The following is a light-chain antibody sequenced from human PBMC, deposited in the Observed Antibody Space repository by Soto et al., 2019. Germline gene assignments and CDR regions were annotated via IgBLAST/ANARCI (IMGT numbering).Light chain of an antibody. CDR2: TDN. CDR1: SSDVGSYKL. CDR3: CSYGGSTTYV. Sequence: QSALTQPASVSGSPGQSITISCTGTSSDVGSYKLVSCYQQYPGKAPKLIIYTDNKRPPGVSNRFSGSRSSNTASLTISGLQPEDEADYYCCSYGGSTTYVFGTGTKVTVL. V-gene: IGLV2-23*01. J-gene: IGLJ1*01.